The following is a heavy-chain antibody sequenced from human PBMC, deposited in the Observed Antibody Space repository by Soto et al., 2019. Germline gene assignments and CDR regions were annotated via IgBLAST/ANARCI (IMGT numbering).Heavy chain of an antibody. D-gene: IGHD6-13*01. J-gene: IGHJ6*03. CDR3: GSSWYGYYYYYMDV. Sequence: SETLSLTCTVSGGSISSYYWSWIRQPPGKGLEWIGYIYYSGSTNYNPSLKSRVTISVDTSKNQFSLKLSSVTAADTAVYYCGSSWYGYYYYYMDVWGKGTTVTVSS. V-gene: IGHV4-59*01. CDR1: GGSISSYY. CDR2: IYYSGST.